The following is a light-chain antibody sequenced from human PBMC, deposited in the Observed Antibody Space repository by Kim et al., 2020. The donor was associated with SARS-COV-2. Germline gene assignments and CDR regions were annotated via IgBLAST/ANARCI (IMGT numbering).Light chain of an antibody. J-gene: IGKJ4*01. CDR2: AAS. Sequence: DIQMTQSPSSLSASVGDRVTITYRASQSISSYLNWYQQKPGKAPKLLIYAASSLQSGVPSRFSGNGSGTDFTLTISSLQPEDFATYYCQQSYSTPLTFGGGTKVDIK. CDR1: QSISSY. CDR3: QQSYSTPLT. V-gene: IGKV1-39*01.